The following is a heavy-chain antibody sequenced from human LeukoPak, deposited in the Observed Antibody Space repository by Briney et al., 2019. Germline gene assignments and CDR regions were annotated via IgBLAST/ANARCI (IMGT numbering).Heavy chain of an antibody. D-gene: IGHD6-6*01. CDR1: GYTFTSYY. Sequence: ASVKVSCKASGYTFTSYYMHWVRQAPGQGLEWMGIINPSGGSTSYAQKFQGRVTMTRDTSISTAYMELSRLRSDDTAVYYCARVLKQLVPRRYNWFDPWGQGTLVTVSS. CDR2: INPSGGST. CDR3: ARVLKQLVPRRYNWFDP. J-gene: IGHJ5*02. V-gene: IGHV1-46*01.